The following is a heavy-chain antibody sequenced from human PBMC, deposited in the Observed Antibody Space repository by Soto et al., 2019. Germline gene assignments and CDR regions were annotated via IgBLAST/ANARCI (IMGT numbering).Heavy chain of an antibody. CDR1: GYTFTSYY. CDR2: INPSGGST. V-gene: IGHV1-46*03. CDR3: AREQSRVTNGNWFDP. Sequence: QVQLVQSGAEVKKPGASVKVSCKASGYTFTSYYMHWVRQAPGQGLEWMGIINPSGGSTSYAQKFPGRVTMTREQSTSTVYMELSSLRSEDTAVYYCAREQSRVTNGNWFDPWGQGTLVTVSS. D-gene: IGHD1-1*01. J-gene: IGHJ5*02.